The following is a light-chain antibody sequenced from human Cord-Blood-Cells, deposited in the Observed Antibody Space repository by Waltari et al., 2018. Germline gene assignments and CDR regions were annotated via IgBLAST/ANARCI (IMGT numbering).Light chain of an antibody. Sequence: ALTQATSVSGSPGQSLTISCTGTSSDVGRHKLVSWYQQHPGKGPKLMIYEVSKRPSGVSNRFSGSKSGNTASLTISGLQAEDEADYYCCSYAGSSTYVFGTGTKVTVL. CDR2: EVS. CDR3: CSYAGSSTYV. J-gene: IGLJ1*01. V-gene: IGLV2-23*02. CDR1: SSDVGRHKL.